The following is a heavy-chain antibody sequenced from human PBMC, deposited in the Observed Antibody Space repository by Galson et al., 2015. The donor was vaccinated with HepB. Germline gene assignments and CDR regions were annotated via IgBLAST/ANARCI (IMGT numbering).Heavy chain of an antibody. CDR1: GYTFSGYY. J-gene: IGHJ4*02. CDR2: INPNSDGT. V-gene: IGHV1-2*02. D-gene: IGHD1-7*01. CDR3: ARGPPPKVGDWELLWEPIDY. Sequence: SVKVSCKASGYTFSGYYIHWVRQAPGQGLEWMGWINPNSDGTNYAQKFQGRVTMTRDTSISTAYMELSRLRSDDTAVYSCARGPPPKVGDWELLWEPIDYWGQGTLVTVSS.